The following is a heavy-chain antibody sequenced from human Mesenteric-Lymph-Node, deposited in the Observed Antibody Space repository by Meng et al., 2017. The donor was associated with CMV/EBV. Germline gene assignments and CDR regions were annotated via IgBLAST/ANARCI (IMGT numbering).Heavy chain of an antibody. V-gene: IGHV6-1*01. J-gene: IGHJ2*01. CDR3: ARDPRLGLIAVAVQGYFDL. CDR1: TSAA. CDR2: TYYRSKWNN. D-gene: IGHD6-19*01. Sequence: TSAAWSWIRQSPSRGLEWLGRTYYRSKWNNDYAVSVKSRITINPDTSKNQFSLQLNSVTPEDTAVYYCARDPRLGLIAVAVQGYFDLWGRGTLVTVSS.